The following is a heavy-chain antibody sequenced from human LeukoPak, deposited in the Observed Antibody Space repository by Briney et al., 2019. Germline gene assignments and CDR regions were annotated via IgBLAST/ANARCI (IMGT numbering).Heavy chain of an antibody. D-gene: IGHD6-13*01. J-gene: IGHJ6*03. CDR2: IKQDGSEK. Sequence: GGSLRLSCAASGFTFSSYWMSWVRQAPGKGLEWVANIKQDGSEKYYVDSVKGRFTISRDNAKNSLYLQMNSLRAEDTAVYYCARVFGTDSSSWYIPKTYYYYYYMDVWGKGTTVTVSS. V-gene: IGHV3-7*01. CDR3: ARVFGTDSSSWYIPKTYYYYYYMDV. CDR1: GFTFSSYW.